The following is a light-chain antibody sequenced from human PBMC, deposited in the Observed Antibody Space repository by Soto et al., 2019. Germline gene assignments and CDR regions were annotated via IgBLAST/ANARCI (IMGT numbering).Light chain of an antibody. V-gene: IGKV1-39*01. Sequence: DIQMTQSPSSLSASVGDRVTITCRASQTISTYLNWYQKKPGKAPKLLIYTASTLQSGVPSRFSGSGSGTYFTLTISSLQPEDVATYYCQQSYSNFFTFGQGTRLEIK. CDR3: QQSYSNFFT. J-gene: IGKJ5*01. CDR2: TAS. CDR1: QTISTY.